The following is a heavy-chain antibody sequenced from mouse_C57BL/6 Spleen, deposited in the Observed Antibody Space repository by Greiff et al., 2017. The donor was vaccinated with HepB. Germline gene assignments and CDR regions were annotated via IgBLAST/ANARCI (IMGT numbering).Heavy chain of an antibody. Sequence: EVQLVESGGGLVQPGGSLKLSCAASGFTFSDYGMAWVRQAPRKGPEWVAFISNLAYSIYYADTVTGRFTISRENAKNTLYLEMSSLRSEDTAMYYCARQHGTYWYFDVWGTGTTVTVSS. J-gene: IGHJ1*03. D-gene: IGHD2-1*01. V-gene: IGHV5-15*01. CDR2: ISNLAYSI. CDR3: ARQHGTYWYFDV. CDR1: GFTFSDYG.